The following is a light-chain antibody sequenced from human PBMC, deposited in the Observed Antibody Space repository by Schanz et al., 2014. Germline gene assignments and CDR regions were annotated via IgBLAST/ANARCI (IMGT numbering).Light chain of an antibody. CDR3: QQRSNWPPAWT. J-gene: IGKJ1*01. V-gene: IGKV3D-20*02. CDR1: QSVSASY. CDR2: AAS. Sequence: EIVLTQSPGTLSLSPGERATLSCRASQSVSASYLAWYQQKPGQPPRLLLFAASTRATGIPDRFSGSGSGTDFTLTISRLEPEDFAVYYCQQRSNWPPAWTFGQGTKVEIK.